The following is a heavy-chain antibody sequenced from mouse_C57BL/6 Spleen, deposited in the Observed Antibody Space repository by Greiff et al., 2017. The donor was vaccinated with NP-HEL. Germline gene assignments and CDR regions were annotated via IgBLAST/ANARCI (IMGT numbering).Heavy chain of an antibody. CDR2: IDPSDSET. V-gene: IGHV1-52*01. CDR1: GYTFTSYW. Sequence: QVQLQQPGAELVRPGSSVKLSCKASGYTFTSYWMHWVKQRPIQGLEWIGNIDPSDSETHYNQKFKDKATLTVDKSSSTAYMQLSSRTSEDSAVYYCARRSYYYGSSPWNFDVWGTGTTVTVSS. D-gene: IGHD1-1*01. J-gene: IGHJ1*03. CDR3: ARRSYYYGSSPWNFDV.